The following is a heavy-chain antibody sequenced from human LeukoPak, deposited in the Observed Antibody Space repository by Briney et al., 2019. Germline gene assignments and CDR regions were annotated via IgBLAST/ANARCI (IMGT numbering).Heavy chain of an antibody. Sequence: GASVKVSCKASGYTLTCYYIHWVRQAPGQGLDWMGRINPNNGGTNYAQKFQGRVTMTRDMSMSTAYMELSRLRSDDTAVYYCAGEDNSSGYRPFDIWGQGTMVTVPS. V-gene: IGHV1-2*06. CDR1: GYTLTCYY. CDR2: INPNNGGT. D-gene: IGHD3-22*01. J-gene: IGHJ3*02. CDR3: AGEDNSSGYRPFDI.